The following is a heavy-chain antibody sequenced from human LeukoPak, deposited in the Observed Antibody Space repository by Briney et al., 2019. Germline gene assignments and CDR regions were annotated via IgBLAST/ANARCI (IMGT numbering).Heavy chain of an antibody. Sequence: GGSLRLSCAASGFTFSSYAMSWVRQAPGKGLEWVSAISGSGGSTYYADSVKGRFTISRDNSKNTLYLQMNSLRAEDTAVYYCARDRYGSGSHDAFDIWGQGTMVTVSS. CDR3: ARDRYGSGSHDAFDI. D-gene: IGHD3-10*01. V-gene: IGHV3-23*01. J-gene: IGHJ3*02. CDR2: ISGSGGST. CDR1: GFTFSSYA.